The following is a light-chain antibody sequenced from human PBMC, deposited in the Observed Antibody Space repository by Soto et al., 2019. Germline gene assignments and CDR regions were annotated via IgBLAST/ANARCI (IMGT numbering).Light chain of an antibody. Sequence: QSVLTQPPSASGSPGQSVTISCTGTSSDVGGYNYVSWYQQYPGRAPKLMIYEVTKRPSGVPDRFSGSKSGNTASLTVSGLQAEDEADYYCSSYAASNYFYSVFGGGPNFTVL. CDR1: SSDVGGYNY. CDR2: EVT. V-gene: IGLV2-8*01. CDR3: SSYAASNYFYSV. J-gene: IGLJ3*02.